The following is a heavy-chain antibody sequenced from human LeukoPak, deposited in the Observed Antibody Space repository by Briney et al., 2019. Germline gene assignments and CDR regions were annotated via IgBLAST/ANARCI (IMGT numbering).Heavy chain of an antibody. D-gene: IGHD3-10*01. CDR2: ISFEGSHQ. CDR1: GFPFSSYA. Sequence: GGSLRLSCAASGFPFSSYAMHWVRQAPGKGLEWVTLISFEGSHQYYADSVRGRFTIARDNSKNTLYLQMNSLRVEDTAIYYCATWRGSGNYGGYFDYWGQGTPVTVSS. V-gene: IGHV3-30*04. J-gene: IGHJ4*02. CDR3: ATWRGSGNYGGYFDY.